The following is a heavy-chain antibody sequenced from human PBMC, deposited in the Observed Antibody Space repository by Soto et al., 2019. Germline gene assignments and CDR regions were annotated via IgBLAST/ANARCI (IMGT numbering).Heavy chain of an antibody. CDR2: MNANSGNT. Sequence: QVQLVQSGAEVKKPGASVKVSCKASGYTFTSYDINWVRQATGQGLDWMGWMNANSGNTGYAQKFQARVNMTRNTSIGTAYMELSSLRSDDTAVYYCARGRSRLDCSSSSCNPRAGEYFDCWGQGTLVTVSS. CDR3: ARGRSRLDCSSSSCNPRAGEYFDC. J-gene: IGHJ4*02. D-gene: IGHD2-2*01. CDR1: GYTFTSYD. V-gene: IGHV1-8*01.